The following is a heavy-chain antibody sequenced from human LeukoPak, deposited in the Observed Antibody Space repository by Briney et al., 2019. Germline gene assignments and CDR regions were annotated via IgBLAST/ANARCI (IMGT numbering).Heavy chain of an antibody. CDR2: IYSGGST. CDR1: GGSISSYY. D-gene: IGHD1-26*01. Sequence: SETPSLTCTVSGGSISSYYWSWIRQPAGKGLEWIGRIYSGGSTNYNPSLKSRVTMSVDSSNNQFSLKLSSVTAADTAVFYCARENTGSYREFDYWGQGTLATVSS. CDR3: ARENTGSYREFDY. V-gene: IGHV4-4*07. J-gene: IGHJ4*02.